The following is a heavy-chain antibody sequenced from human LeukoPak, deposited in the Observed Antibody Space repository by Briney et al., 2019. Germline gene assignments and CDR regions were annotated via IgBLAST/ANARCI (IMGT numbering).Heavy chain of an antibody. Sequence: SETLSLTCAVYGESLNSYYWSWVRQPPGEGLEWIGEVYESGTTEYNPSPKSRVTISMVPSKQQFSLSLSSVTAADTAVYYCARGAWATRLGSWGLGTPVIVSS. D-gene: IGHD2-15*01. CDR1: GESLNSYY. CDR2: VYESGTT. V-gene: IGHV4-34*01. CDR3: ARGAWATRLGS. J-gene: IGHJ4*02.